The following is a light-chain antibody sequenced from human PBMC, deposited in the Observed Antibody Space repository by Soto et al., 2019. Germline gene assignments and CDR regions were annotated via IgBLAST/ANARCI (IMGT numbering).Light chain of an antibody. V-gene: IGKV3-15*01. Sequence: EIVMTQSPATLSVSPGERATLSCRASQSISSNLAWYQQKPGQAPRLLIYGASTRATGIPARFSGSGSGTEFNLTISSLQSEHFAVYYCQQYNNWPPYTFGQGTKLEIK. CDR1: QSISSN. CDR3: QQYNNWPPYT. CDR2: GAS. J-gene: IGKJ2*01.